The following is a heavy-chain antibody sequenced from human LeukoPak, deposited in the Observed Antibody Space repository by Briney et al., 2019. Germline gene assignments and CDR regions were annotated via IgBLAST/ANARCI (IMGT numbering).Heavy chain of an antibody. Sequence: GVSLRLSCAASGFTFSTYWMSWVRQAPGKGMECVANIKRDGSEKYYVDSVKGRFTIFRDDAKSSLYLQMNSLRAEDTAVYFCARVYTGNRWHFDYWGQGTLVTVSS. CDR2: IKRDGSEK. D-gene: IGHD2-2*02. J-gene: IGHJ4*02. CDR3: ARVYTGNRWHFDY. CDR1: GFTFSTYW. V-gene: IGHV3-7*03.